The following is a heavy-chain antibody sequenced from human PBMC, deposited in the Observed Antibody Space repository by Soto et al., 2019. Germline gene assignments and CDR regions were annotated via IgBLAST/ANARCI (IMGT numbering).Heavy chain of an antibody. CDR1: GFTFSSYA. Sequence: PGGSLRLSCAASGFTFSSYAMSWVRQAPGKGLEWVSAISGSGGSTYYADSVKGRFTISRDNSKNTLYLQMNSLRAEDTAVYYCAKLSGYSYGHPRYFDYWGQGTLVTVSS. D-gene: IGHD5-18*01. J-gene: IGHJ4*02. CDR3: AKLSGYSYGHPRYFDY. CDR2: ISGSGGST. V-gene: IGHV3-23*01.